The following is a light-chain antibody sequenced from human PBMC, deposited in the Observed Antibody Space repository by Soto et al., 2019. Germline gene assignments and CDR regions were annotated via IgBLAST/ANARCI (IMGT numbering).Light chain of an antibody. J-gene: IGLJ2*01. V-gene: IGLV7-43*01. CDR2: DTN. Sequence: QAVVTQEPSLTVSPGGTVTLTCASSSGAVTSAYFPSWVQQKPGQAPRALIYDTNKKYSWTPARFSGSLLGGKAALTLSGVQPEDEADYFCLVYYGGALFGGGTKSPS. CDR1: SGAVTSAYF. CDR3: LVYYGGAL.